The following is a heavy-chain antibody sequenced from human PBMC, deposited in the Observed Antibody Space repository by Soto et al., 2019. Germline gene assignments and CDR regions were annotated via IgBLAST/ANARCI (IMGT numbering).Heavy chain of an antibody. CDR2: ISHSGST. J-gene: IGHJ4*02. V-gene: IGHV4-4*02. CDR3: AARQFRSGPRTDTRLEY. CDR1: GECINSSHW. Sequence: EILSLTSALPGECINSSHWWNWVRQPPVTGLEWIGQISHSGSTNYNPSLTSRVTISVDKSKNHFSLKVTSVTAADTAVYYCAARQFRSGPRTDTRLEYWGQGTLVTVSS. D-gene: IGHD3-3*01.